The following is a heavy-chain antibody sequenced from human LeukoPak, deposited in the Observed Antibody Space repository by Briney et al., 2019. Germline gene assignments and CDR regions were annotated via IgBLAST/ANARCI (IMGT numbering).Heavy chain of an antibody. CDR2: ISSSGSTI. J-gene: IGHJ4*02. CDR3: ARTVGFLEWLFDY. V-gene: IGHV3-48*03. CDR1: GFTFSSYE. Sequence: GGSLRLSCAASGFTFSSYEMNWVRQAPGKGLEWVSYISSSGSTIYYADSVKGRFTISRDNAKNSLYLQINSLRAEDTAVYYCARTVGFLEWLFDYWGQGTLVTVSS. D-gene: IGHD3-3*01.